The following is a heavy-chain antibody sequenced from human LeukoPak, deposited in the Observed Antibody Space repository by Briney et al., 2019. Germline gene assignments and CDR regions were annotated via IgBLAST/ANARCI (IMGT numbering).Heavy chain of an antibody. Sequence: RGSLRLSCAASGFTFSSYSMSWVRQAPGKGLEWVANIKQDGSERYYVDSLKGQFTISRDNAKNSLYLQMNSLRAEDTAVYYCARVASYAFDIWGQGTMVTVSS. CDR2: IKQDGSER. CDR3: ARVASYAFDI. D-gene: IGHD6-6*01. CDR1: GFTFSSYS. J-gene: IGHJ3*02. V-gene: IGHV3-7*01.